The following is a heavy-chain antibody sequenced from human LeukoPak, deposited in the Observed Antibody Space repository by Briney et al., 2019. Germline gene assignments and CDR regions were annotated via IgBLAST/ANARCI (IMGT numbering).Heavy chain of an antibody. V-gene: IGHV3-23*01. D-gene: IGHD3-10*01. CDR1: GFAFRNYD. CDR3: AKGVLGAGSILEYFQH. CDR2: ITTDGSGA. J-gene: IGHJ1*01. Sequence: GGSLRLSCAASGFAFRNYDMIWVRQAPGRGLEWVSGITTDGSGAYYADSVKGRFTVSRDNSKNTVFLQMNSLRGEDAAIYYCAKGVLGAGSILEYFQHWGQGTLVTVSS.